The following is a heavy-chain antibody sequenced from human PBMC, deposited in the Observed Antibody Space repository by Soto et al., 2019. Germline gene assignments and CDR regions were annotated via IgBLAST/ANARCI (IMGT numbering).Heavy chain of an antibody. CDR2: IIPIFGTA. Sequence: QVQLVQSGAEVKKPGSSVKVSCKASGGTFSSYAISWVRQAPGQGLEWMGGIIPIFGTANYAQKFQARVTITADETTSTAYMELSSLRSEDTAVYYCPKSPPHMTTYCMDVWGQGTTVTVSS. J-gene: IGHJ6*02. CDR1: GGTFSSYA. V-gene: IGHV1-69*01. D-gene: IGHD1-1*01. CDR3: PKSPPHMTTYCMDV.